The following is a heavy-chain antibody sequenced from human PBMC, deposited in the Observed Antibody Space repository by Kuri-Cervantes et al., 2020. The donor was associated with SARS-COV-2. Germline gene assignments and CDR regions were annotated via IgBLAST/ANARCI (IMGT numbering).Heavy chain of an antibody. CDR1: GFTFSSYA. J-gene: IGHJ6*03. CDR3: ARILADYDFWSGYYMDV. D-gene: IGHD3-3*01. Sequence: GESLKISCAASGFTFSSYAMHWVRQAPGKGLEWVSYISSSGSTIYYADSVKGRFTISRDNAKNSLYLQMNSLRAEDTAVYYCARILADYDFWSGYYMDVWGKGTTVTDSS. CDR2: ISSSGSTI. V-gene: IGHV3-48*04.